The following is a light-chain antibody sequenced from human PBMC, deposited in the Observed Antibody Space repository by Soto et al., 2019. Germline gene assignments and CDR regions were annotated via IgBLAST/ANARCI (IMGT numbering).Light chain of an antibody. CDR3: QQYNNRPPYT. Sequence: EVVMTQSPATVSMSPGERATLSCRASQSVRSNLAWYQQKPGQAPRLLIYGASTRATDIPARFSGSGSGTQFTLTISSLQSEDFAVYYCQQYNNRPPYTFGQGTKVEIK. V-gene: IGKV3-15*01. CDR2: GAS. J-gene: IGKJ2*01. CDR1: QSVRSN.